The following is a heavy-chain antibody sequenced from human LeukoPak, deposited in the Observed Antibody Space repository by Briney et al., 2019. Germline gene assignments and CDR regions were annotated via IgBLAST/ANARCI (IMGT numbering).Heavy chain of an antibody. CDR1: GFTFSTYT. J-gene: IGHJ4*02. V-gene: IGHV3-21*01. CDR3: ARDPNYGSGYYFDY. D-gene: IGHD3-10*01. CDR2: ISSTSSYI. Sequence: GRSLRLSCAASGFTFSTYTMNWVRQAPGKGLEWVSFISSTSSYIYYVDSVKGRFTISRDNAKNSLYLQMNSLRAEDTAVYYCARDPNYGSGYYFDYWGQGTLVTVSS.